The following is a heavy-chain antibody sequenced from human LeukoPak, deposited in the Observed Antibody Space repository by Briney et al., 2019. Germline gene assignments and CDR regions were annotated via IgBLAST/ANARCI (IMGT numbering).Heavy chain of an antibody. V-gene: IGHV1-8*01. D-gene: IGHD6-13*01. J-gene: IGHJ4*02. CDR2: INPKSGRT. CDR3: ARGRSGLAAAGTYDY. Sequence: ASVTVSCKASGYTFTSSDINWVRQATGQGLEWMGWINPKSGRTGYAKKFQARVSMTMNTSISTVYMEVSSLRFEDTAVYYCARGRSGLAAAGTYDYWGQGTLITVSS. CDR1: GYTFTSSD.